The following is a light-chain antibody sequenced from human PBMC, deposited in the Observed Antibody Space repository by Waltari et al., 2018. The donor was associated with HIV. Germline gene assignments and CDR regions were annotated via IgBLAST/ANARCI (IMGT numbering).Light chain of an antibody. V-gene: IGLV2-23*01. J-gene: IGLJ2*01. CDR2: EGS. CDR3: CSYAGSFVV. CDR1: SSDVGIYNL. Sequence: QSALTQPASVSGSPGQSITISCTGTSSDVGIYNLVSWYQQYPGKAPKLMIYEGSKQPSGVSNRFAGSKSSNAASRTIAGLQTEDEADYYCCSYAGSFVVFGGGTKLTVL.